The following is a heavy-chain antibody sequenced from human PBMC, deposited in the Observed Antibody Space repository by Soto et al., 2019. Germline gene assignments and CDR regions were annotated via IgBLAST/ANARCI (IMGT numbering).Heavy chain of an antibody. CDR2: INHSGST. CDR1: GGSFSGYY. V-gene: IGHV4-34*01. J-gene: IGHJ3*02. CDR3: ARVRTTTVFAFDI. Sequence: QVQLQQWCAGLLKPSETLSITCAVYGGSFSGYYWSWIRQPPGKGLEWIGEINHSGSTNYKPSIKSRVTISVYTSKNQFSLKLSFVTAADTAVYYCARVRTTTVFAFDIWGQRTMVTVSS. D-gene: IGHD4-17*01.